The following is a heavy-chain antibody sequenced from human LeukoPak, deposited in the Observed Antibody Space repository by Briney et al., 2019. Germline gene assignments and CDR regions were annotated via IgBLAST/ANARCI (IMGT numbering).Heavy chain of an antibody. V-gene: IGHV3-23*01. CDR3: AKDFLLGAFDI. D-gene: IGHD2-8*02. CDR1: GFTFSSYA. J-gene: IGHJ3*02. Sequence: GGSLRLXCAASGFTFSSYAMSWVRQAPGKWLEWVSAISGSGGSTYYADSVKGRFTISRDNFKNTLYLQMNGLRAEDTAVYYCAKDFLLGAFDIWGQGTMVTVSS. CDR2: ISGSGGST.